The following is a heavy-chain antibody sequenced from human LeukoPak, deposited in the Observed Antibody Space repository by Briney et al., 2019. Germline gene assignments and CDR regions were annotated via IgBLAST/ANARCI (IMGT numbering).Heavy chain of an antibody. CDR1: GGSFSGYY. Sequence: SETLSLTCAVYGGSFSGYYWSWIRQPPGKGLEWIGEINHSGSTNYNPSLESRVTISGDSSKNLFSLKLSPVTAADTAVYYCARAHVWGSYRLYYFDYWGQGTLVTVSS. J-gene: IGHJ4*02. D-gene: IGHD3-16*02. CDR3: ARAHVWGSYRLYYFDY. CDR2: INHSGST. V-gene: IGHV4-34*01.